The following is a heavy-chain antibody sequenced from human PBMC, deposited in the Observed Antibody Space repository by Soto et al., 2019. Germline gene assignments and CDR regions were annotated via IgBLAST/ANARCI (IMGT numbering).Heavy chain of an antibody. V-gene: IGHV4-30-4*01. CDR1: GGSIISGGYY. J-gene: IGHJ5*02. Sequence: SETLSLTCTVSGGSIISGGYYWSWIRQPPGKGLEWIGYIYYSGSTYYNPSLKSRVTISVDTSKNQFSLKLSSVTAADTAVYYCARGRGVPEADNWFDRWGQGTLVTVSS. CDR2: IYYSGST. D-gene: IGHD2-8*01. CDR3: ARGRGVPEADNWFDR.